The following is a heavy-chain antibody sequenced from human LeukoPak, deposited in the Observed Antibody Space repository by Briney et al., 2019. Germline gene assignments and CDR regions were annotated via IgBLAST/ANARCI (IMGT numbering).Heavy chain of an antibody. V-gene: IGHV3-11*01. J-gene: IGHJ5*02. D-gene: IGHD3-10*01. CDR1: GFTFSNCY. CDR2: INSSSNVI. CDR3: AKVDTMVRGVSNWFDP. Sequence: GGSLTLSCAASGFTFSNCYMSWIRPAPGKGPEWVSFINSSSNVIHYAGTVKDRFTIPRNNAQNSQFLKMNNLRAEDTAVYYCAKVDTMVRGVSNWFDPWGQGTLVTVSS.